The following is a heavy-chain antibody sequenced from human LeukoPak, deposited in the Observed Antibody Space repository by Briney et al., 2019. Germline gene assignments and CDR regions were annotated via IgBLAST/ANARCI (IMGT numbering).Heavy chain of an antibody. CDR3: ARARSGYDYGDAFDI. V-gene: IGHV3-64*01. D-gene: IGHD5-12*01. CDR1: GFTFSSYA. J-gene: IGHJ3*02. CDR2: ISSNGGST. Sequence: GGSLRLSCAASGFTFSSYAMHWVRQAPGKGLEYVSAISSNGGSTYYANSVKGRFTISRDNSKNTLYLQMGSLRAEDMAVYYCARARSGYDYGDAFDIWGQGTMVTVSS.